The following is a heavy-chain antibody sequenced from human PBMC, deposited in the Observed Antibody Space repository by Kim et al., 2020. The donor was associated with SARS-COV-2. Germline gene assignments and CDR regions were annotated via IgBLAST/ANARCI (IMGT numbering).Heavy chain of an antibody. V-gene: IGHV3-7*03. CDR3: ARTIGAAEAF. D-gene: IGHD6-13*01. J-gene: IGHJ4*02. CDR2: QR. Sequence: QRFYVDSVKGQFTISRDNARNSLYWQMNSLRAEDTDVYYCARTIGAAEAFWGQGNLVTVSS.